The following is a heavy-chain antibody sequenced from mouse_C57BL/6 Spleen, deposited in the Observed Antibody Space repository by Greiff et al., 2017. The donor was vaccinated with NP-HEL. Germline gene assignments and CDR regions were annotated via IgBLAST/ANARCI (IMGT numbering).Heavy chain of an antibody. CDR2: IDPSDSYT. J-gene: IGHJ4*01. CDR1: GYTFTSYW. V-gene: IGHV1-50*01. CDR3: ARPPYYAMDY. Sequence: VQLQQPGAELVKPGASVKLSCKASGYTFTSYWMQWVKQRPGQGLEWIGEIDPSDSYTNYNQKFKGKATLTVDTSSSTAYMQLSSLTSEDSAVYYCARPPYYAMDYWGQGTSVTVSS.